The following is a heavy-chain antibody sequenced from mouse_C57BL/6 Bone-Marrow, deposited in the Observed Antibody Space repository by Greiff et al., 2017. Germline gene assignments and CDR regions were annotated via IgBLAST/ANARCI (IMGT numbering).Heavy chain of an antibody. CDR3: AREAIWDPLFDY. D-gene: IGHD4-1*01. CDR2: IDPSDSYT. J-gene: IGHJ2*01. V-gene: IGHV1-69*01. Sequence: QVQLQQPGAELVMPGASVKLSCKASGYTFTSYWMHWVKQRPGQGLEWIGEIDPSDSYTNYNQKFKGKSTLTVDKSSSTAYMQLSSLTSEDSAVYYCAREAIWDPLFDYWGQGTTLTVSS. CDR1: GYTFTSYW.